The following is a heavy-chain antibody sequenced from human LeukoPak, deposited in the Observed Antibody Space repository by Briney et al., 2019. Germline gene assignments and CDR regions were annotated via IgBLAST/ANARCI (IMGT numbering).Heavy chain of an antibody. CDR3: ARTFSPGQVWGSYRSFWYFDL. V-gene: IGHV3-20*04. Sequence: GGSLRLSCAASGFSFNDYGMIWVRQIPGKGLEWVSGITWNSDTTDYADSVKGRFNIFRDNGKNYLYLQMNSLRAEDTAVYYCARTFSPGQVWGSYRSFWYFDLWGRGTLITVSS. D-gene: IGHD3-16*02. CDR2: ITWNSDTT. CDR1: GFSFNDYG. J-gene: IGHJ2*01.